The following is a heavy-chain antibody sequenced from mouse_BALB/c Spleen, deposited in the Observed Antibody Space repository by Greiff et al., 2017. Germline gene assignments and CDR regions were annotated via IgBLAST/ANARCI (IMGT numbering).Heavy chain of an antibody. V-gene: IGHV5-4*02. J-gene: IGHJ3*01. CDR1: GFTFSDYY. D-gene: IGHD2-14*01. Sequence: EVQLVESGGGLVKPGGSLKLSCAASGFTFSDYYMYWVRQTPEKRLEWVATISDGGSYTYYPDSVKGRFTISRDNAKNNLYLQMSSLKSEDTAMYYCAREDYRPAYWGQGTLVTVSA. CDR2: ISDGGSYT. CDR3: AREDYRPAY.